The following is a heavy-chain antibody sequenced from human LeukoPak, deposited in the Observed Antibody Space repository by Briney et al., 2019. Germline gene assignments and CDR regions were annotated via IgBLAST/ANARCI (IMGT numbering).Heavy chain of an antibody. J-gene: IGHJ4*02. CDR1: GGSISAYY. Sequence: SETLSLTCTVSGGSISAYYWSWIRQPPGMGLEWIGNIYYSGSTYYNPSLKSRVTISVDTSKNQFSLKLSSVTAADTAVYYCARLFDDYDSSGFSIDYWGQGTLVTVSS. CDR3: ARLFDDYDSSGFSIDY. V-gene: IGHV4-59*04. CDR2: IYYSGST. D-gene: IGHD3-22*01.